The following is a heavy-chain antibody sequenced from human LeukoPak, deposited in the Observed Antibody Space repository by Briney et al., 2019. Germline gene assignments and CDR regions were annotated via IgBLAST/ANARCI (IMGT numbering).Heavy chain of an antibody. V-gene: IGHV3-30*03. CDR3: ARAHI. D-gene: IGHD2-21*01. CDR2: ISYDGSIK. CDR1: GFTFSTYG. J-gene: IGHJ4*02. Sequence: AGRSLRLSCAASGFTFSTYGMHWVRQAPGKGLDWVAVISYDGSIKYYAESVKGRFTISRDNSEDTLYLQMNSLRDEDTAVYYCARAHIWGQGTLVTVSS.